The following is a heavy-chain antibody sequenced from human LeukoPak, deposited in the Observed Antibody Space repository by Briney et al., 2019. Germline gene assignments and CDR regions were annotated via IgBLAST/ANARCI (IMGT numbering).Heavy chain of an antibody. CDR2: IYSGGST. D-gene: IGHD2/OR15-2a*01. Sequence: GESLRLSCAASGFTFSSYAMNWVRQAPGKGLEWVSVIYSGGSTYYADSVKGRFTISRDNSKNTLYLQMNSLRAEDTAVYYCARDNRITSDAFDIWGQGTMVTVSS. CDR1: GFTFSSYA. CDR3: ARDNRITSDAFDI. J-gene: IGHJ3*02. V-gene: IGHV3-53*01.